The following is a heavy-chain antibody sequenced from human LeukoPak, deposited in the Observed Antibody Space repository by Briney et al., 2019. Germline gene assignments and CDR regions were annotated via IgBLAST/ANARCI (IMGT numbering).Heavy chain of an antibody. CDR1: GFIFSTYS. D-gene: IGHD3-10*01. J-gene: IGHJ3*02. CDR2: ISSSGSYK. V-gene: IGHV3-21*01. CDR3: ARGRGGRYAFDI. Sequence: RSGGSLRLSCAASGFIFSTYSKLWARQAPGKGLEWVSSISSSGSYKFYADSVKARFTISRDNAKNSLYLQMNSLRAEDTAVYYCARGRGGRYAFDIWGQGTMVTVSS.